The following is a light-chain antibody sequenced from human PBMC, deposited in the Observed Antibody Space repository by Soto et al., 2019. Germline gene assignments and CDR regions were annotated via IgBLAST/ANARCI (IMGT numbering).Light chain of an antibody. CDR3: QQYGSSRT. CDR2: GVS. J-gene: IGKJ1*01. Sequence: EIVLTQSPGTLSLSPGERDTLSCRASESVSSSYLAWYQQKPGQAPRLLIYGVSSRATGIPDRFSGSGSGTDFTLTITRREPEDFAVYYCQQYGSSRTFGQGTKVESK. V-gene: IGKV3-20*01. CDR1: ESVSSSY.